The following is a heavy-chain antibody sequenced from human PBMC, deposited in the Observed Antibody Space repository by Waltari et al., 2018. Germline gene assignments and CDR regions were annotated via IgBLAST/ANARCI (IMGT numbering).Heavy chain of an antibody. CDR3: ARAPVWYSGSHSGLDV. V-gene: IGHV3-21*01. Sequence: EGQLVESGGGLVKPGGSLRLSCAPAGCSLSSKGMSWVLQAPGKGMEGVSSIDTTSTAIFYADSVKGRFTISRDNAKNALSLQMNSLGADDTALYSCARAPVWYSGSHSGLDVWGQGTTVTVSS. D-gene: IGHD3-10*01. J-gene: IGHJ6*02. CDR2: IDTTSTAI. CDR1: GCSLSSKG.